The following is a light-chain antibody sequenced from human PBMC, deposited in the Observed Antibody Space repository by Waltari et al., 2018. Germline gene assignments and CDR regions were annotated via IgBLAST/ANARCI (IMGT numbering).Light chain of an antibody. CDR2: KAS. V-gene: IGKV1-5*03. J-gene: IGKJ1*01. Sequence: DIQFTQSPSTLSASVRDRVTMTCRASEDISGWLAWYQQRPGKAPKLLMFKASNLESGVPSRFSGSESGTEFTLTITNLQPEDFATYYCQQYFDYPWTFGQGTRVDI. CDR3: QQYFDYPWT. CDR1: EDISGW.